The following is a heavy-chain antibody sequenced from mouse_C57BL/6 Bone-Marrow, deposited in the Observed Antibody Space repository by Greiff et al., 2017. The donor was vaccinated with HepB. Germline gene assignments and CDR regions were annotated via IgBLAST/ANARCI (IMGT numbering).Heavy chain of an antibody. CDR3: ARGDLLDAMDY. CDR1: GYSITSGYD. V-gene: IGHV3-1*01. D-gene: IGHD2-3*01. J-gene: IGHJ4*01. Sequence: ESGPGMVKPSQSLSLTCTVTGYSITSGYDWHWIRHFPGNKLEWMGYISYSGSTNYNPSLKSRISITHDTSKNHFFLKLNSVTTEDTATYYCARGDLLDAMDYWGQGTSVTVSS. CDR2: ISYSGST.